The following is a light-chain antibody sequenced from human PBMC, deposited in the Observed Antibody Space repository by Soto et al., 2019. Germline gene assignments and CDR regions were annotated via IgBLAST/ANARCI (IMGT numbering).Light chain of an antibody. CDR3: ETWDINPDLV. Sequence: QLVLTQSSSASASLGSSVKLTCTLSSGHTTYIIAWHQQQPGKAPRYLMKLETSGSYNKGSGVPDRFSGSRSGADRYLTISNLHFEDEADYYCETWDINPDLVFSGGTKLTVL. J-gene: IGLJ2*01. CDR1: SGHTTYI. V-gene: IGLV4-60*02. CDR2: LETSGSY.